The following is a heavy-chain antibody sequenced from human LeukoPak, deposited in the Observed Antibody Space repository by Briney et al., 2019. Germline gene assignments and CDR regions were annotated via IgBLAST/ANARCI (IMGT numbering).Heavy chain of an antibody. CDR3: AKYSGAYAIED. D-gene: IGHD4-17*01. V-gene: IGHV3-74*01. CDR2: ITSDGSST. Sequence: PGGSLRLSCAASGFTFSGYWMHWVRQAPGKGLVWVSRITSDGSSTSYADSVKGRFTISRDNAKNTLYLQVISLRAEDTAVYYCAKYSGAYAIEDWGQGTLVTVSS. CDR1: GFTFSGYW. J-gene: IGHJ4*02.